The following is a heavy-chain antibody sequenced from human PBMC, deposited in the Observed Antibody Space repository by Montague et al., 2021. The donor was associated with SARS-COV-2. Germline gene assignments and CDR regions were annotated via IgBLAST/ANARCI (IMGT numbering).Heavy chain of an antibody. J-gene: IGHJ4*02. CDR2: ISNSGFT. CDR3: ARVRKDDYGDKDFDY. CDR1: GDSMTGDSMSRYY. Sequence: SETLSLTCTVSGDSMTGDSMSRYYCSWIRQTPGKGLGWFDYISNSGFTSDNPSLKNRVTTSVDTSYNQFSLKLNSVTAADASVYYGARVRKDDYGDKDFDYWGQGTLVTVSS. V-gene: IGHV4-61*01. D-gene: IGHD4-17*01.